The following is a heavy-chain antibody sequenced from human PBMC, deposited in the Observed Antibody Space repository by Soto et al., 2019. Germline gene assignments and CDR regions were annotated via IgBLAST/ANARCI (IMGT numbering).Heavy chain of an antibody. CDR2: IHYSGST. V-gene: IGHV4-39*07. D-gene: IGHD2-15*01. Sequence: SETLSLTCTVSGGSISSNIYYWGWIRQPPGKGLEWIGNIHYSGSTYYNPSLKSRVTISVDTSKNQFSLKLSSVTAADTAVYYCARAYLGYCSGGSCYGVGLWDYWGQGTLVTVSS. CDR1: GGSISSNIYY. J-gene: IGHJ4*02. CDR3: ARAYLGYCSGGSCYGVGLWDY.